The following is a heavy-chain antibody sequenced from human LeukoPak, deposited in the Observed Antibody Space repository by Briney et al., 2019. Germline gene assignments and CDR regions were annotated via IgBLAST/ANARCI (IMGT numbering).Heavy chain of an antibody. D-gene: IGHD6-13*01. CDR2: ISSSGSTI. V-gene: IGHV3-48*03. J-gene: IGHJ6*02. CDR1: GFSFSSYE. Sequence: PGGSLRLSCAASGFSFSSYEMNWVRQAPGKGLEWVSYISSSGSTIYYADSVKGRFTISRDNAKNSLYLQMNGLRAEDTAVYYCARDGNSSSWYWGWRYCYYYGMDVWGQGTTVTVSS. CDR3: ARDGNSSSWYWGWRYCYYYGMDV.